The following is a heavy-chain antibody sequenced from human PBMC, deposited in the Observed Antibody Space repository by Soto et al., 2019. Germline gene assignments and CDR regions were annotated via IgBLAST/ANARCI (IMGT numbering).Heavy chain of an antibody. CDR3: ARDMTYYDFWSGYPPFGAFDI. J-gene: IGHJ3*02. CDR2: IKQDGSEK. D-gene: IGHD3-3*01. V-gene: IGHV3-7*01. Sequence: ESGGGLVQPGGSLRLSCAASGFTFSSYWMSWVRQAPGKGLEWVANIKQDGSEKYYVDSVKGRFTISRDNAKNSLYLQMNSLRAEDTAVYYCARDMTYYDFWSGYPPFGAFDIWGQGTMVTVSS. CDR1: GFTFSSYW.